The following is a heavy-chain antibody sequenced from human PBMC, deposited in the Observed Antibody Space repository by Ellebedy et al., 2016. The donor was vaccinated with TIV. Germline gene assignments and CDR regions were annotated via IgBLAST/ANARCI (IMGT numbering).Heavy chain of an antibody. CDR1: GFSFNSYA. V-gene: IGHV3-23*01. CDR3: AKGRGGGSDSSAPRYYFDY. D-gene: IGHD3-22*01. J-gene: IGHJ4*02. CDR2: ISNTGSRT. Sequence: GESLKISCAASGFSFNSYAMSWVRQAPGKGLEWVSTISNTGSRTNYADSVEGRFIISRDNSKRTLFLQMNSLRAEDTALYYCAKGRGGGSDSSAPRYYFDYWGLGTLVTVSS.